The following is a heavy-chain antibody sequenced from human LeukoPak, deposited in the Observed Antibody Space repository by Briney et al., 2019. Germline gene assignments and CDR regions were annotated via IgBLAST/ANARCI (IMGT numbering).Heavy chain of an antibody. J-gene: IGHJ4*02. CDR3: CRDTDCGGDCSALDY. Sequence: SAETLSLTCIVSGGSISSYYWSWIRQPPGKGLEWIWHIYYSGSTTYNASLKSRVTISSDTSKKQFPLMQSYVTAADTTVYYCCRDTDCGGDCSALDYWGQGTLVTVSS. CDR2: IYYSGST. D-gene: IGHD2-21*02. V-gene: IGHV4-59*08. CDR1: GGSISSYY.